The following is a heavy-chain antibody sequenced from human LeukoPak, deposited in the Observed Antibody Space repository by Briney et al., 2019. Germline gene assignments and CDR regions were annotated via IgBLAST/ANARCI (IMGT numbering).Heavy chain of an antibody. J-gene: IGHJ6*02. Sequence: ASVKVSCKASGYTFTGYYMHWVRQAPGQGLGWMGRINPNSGGTNYAQEFQGRVTMTRDTSISTAYMELSRLRSDDTAVYYCARGAQERRGMDVWGQGTTVTVSS. CDR2: INPNSGGT. V-gene: IGHV1-2*06. CDR3: ARGAQERRGMDV. CDR1: GYTFTGYY.